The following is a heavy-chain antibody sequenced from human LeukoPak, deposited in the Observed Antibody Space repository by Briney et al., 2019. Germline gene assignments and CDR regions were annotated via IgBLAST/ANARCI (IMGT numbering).Heavy chain of an antibody. D-gene: IGHD5-24*01. CDR3: ARTRDGYLSDVFDI. V-gene: IGHV5-51*01. CDR2: IDPGDSGT. J-gene: IGHJ3*02. CDR1: GYSFSSYW. Sequence: GESLKISCKGSGYSFSSYWIGWVRQMPRQGLEWMGIIDPGDSGTRYSPSFQCQVTISGDKSNSTAYLQWTSLKASDTAMYYCARTRDGYLSDVFDIWGQGTRVTVSS.